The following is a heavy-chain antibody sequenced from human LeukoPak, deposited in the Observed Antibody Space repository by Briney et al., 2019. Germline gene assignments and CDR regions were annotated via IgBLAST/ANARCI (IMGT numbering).Heavy chain of an antibody. J-gene: IGHJ4*02. CDR3: ARGRPPAM. D-gene: IGHD2-2*01. V-gene: IGHV3-30*04. CDR1: GFTFRSNA. CDR2: ISYDGSDK. Sequence: GGSLRLSCAASGFTFRSNAMHWVRQAPGKGLEWVAVISYDGSDKYYADSVKGRFTISRDNSKNTLFLQMNSLRAEDTAVYYCARGRPPAMWGQGTLVTVSS.